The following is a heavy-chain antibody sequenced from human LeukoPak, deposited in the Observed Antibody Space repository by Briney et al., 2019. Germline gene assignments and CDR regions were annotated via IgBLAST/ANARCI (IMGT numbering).Heavy chain of an antibody. V-gene: IGHV3-30-3*01. Sequence: GRSLRLSCAASAFTVTSYPMHWVRQAPGKGLEWVAVMSYDGSNKLYPDSVKGRVTISRDNSKNTLYLQMNSLRAEDTAVYYCARGRDGYNQDYWGQGTLVTVSS. CDR1: AFTVTSYP. CDR2: MSYDGSNK. CDR3: ARGRDGYNQDY. J-gene: IGHJ4*02. D-gene: IGHD5-24*01.